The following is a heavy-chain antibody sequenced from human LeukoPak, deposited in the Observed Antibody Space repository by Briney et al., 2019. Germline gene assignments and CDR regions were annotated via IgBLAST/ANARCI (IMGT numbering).Heavy chain of an antibody. CDR3: ARTTEGGYTYDYFYYYYMDV. CDR2: IYYSGST. J-gene: IGHJ6*03. Sequence: SETLSLTCTVSGGSSSSYYWSWIRQPPGKGLEWIGYIYYSGSTNYNPSLKSRVTISVDTSKNQFSLKLSSVTAADTAVYYCARTTEGGYTYDYFYYYYMDVWGKGTTVTISS. D-gene: IGHD5-18*01. V-gene: IGHV4-59*01. CDR1: GGSSSSYY.